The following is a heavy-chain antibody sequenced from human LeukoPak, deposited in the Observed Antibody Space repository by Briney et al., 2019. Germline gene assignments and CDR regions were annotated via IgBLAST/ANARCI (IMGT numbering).Heavy chain of an antibody. D-gene: IGHD3-10*01. CDR1: GFPFSPHW. CDR2: INQDGSEK. CDR3: ARAWTFYYGSGSFYNDY. Sequence: GSLRLSCAASGFPFSPHWMSWVRQAPGKGLEWVANINQDGSEKYYVDSVKGRFTISRDNAPNSLFLQINSLRAEDTAVYYCARAWTFYYGSGSFYNDYWGPGTLVTVSS. V-gene: IGHV3-7*01. J-gene: IGHJ4*02.